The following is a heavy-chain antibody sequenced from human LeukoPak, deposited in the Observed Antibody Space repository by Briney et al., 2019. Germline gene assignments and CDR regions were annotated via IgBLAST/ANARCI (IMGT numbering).Heavy chain of an antibody. CDR2: ISAYNCNT. V-gene: IGHV1-18*01. CDR1: GYTFTSYG. CDR3: ARDNRPYCSAGSCYSEAPNWFDP. D-gene: IGHD2-15*01. J-gene: IGHJ5*02. Sequence: ASVKVSCKASGYTFTSYGISLVRQAPGQGLEWMGWISAYNCNTNYAQKLQGRVTMTTDKSRSTAYMEMRSLRSDETAVYYCARDNRPYCSAGSCYSEAPNWFDPWGQGTLVTVSS.